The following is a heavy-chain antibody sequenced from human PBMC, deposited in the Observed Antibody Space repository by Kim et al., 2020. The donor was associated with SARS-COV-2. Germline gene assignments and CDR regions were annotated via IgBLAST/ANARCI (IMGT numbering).Heavy chain of an antibody. V-gene: IGHV1-69*01. CDR3: ARGDTSGSLHFDY. D-gene: IGHD1-26*01. Sequence: YAQKFQGRVTITADESTSTAYMELSSLRSEDTAVYYCARGDTSGSLHFDYWGQGTLVTVSS. J-gene: IGHJ4*02.